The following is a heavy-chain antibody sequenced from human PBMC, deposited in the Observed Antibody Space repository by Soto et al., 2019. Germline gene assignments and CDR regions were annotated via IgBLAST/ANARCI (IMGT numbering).Heavy chain of an antibody. D-gene: IGHD1-1*01. V-gene: IGHV3-48*03. CDR1: GFTFSSYE. J-gene: IGHJ4*02. Sequence: GGSLRLSCAASGFTFSSYEMNWVRQAPGKGLEWVSCISSSGSTIYYADSVKGRFTISRDYSKNTLYLQMNSLKPDDTAVYHCAKGRGQLVRLTYSLDSWGQGALVTVSS. CDR3: AKGRGQLVRLTYSLDS. CDR2: ISSSGSTI.